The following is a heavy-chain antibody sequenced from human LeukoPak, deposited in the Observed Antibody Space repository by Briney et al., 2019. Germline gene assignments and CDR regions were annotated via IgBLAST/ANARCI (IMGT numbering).Heavy chain of an antibody. J-gene: IGHJ5*02. D-gene: IGHD1-26*01. CDR1: GFTFSSYS. V-gene: IGHV3-48*01. CDR2: ITAGGTAM. Sequence: GGSLRLSCAASGFTFSSYSMNWVRQAPGKGLEWVSHITAGGTAMFYADSVKGRFTISRDNAKNSLYLQMNSLRAEDTAMYYCVRGSPLGATTNWLDPWGQGTLVTVSS. CDR3: VRGSPLGATTNWLDP.